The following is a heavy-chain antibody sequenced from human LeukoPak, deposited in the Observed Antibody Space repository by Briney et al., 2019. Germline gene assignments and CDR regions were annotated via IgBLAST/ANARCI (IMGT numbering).Heavy chain of an antibody. CDR3: ATVTVVNPTGVFDY. V-gene: IGHV1-69*13. CDR1: GGTFSSYA. J-gene: IGHJ4*02. D-gene: IGHD4-23*01. CDR2: IIPIFGTA. Sequence: SVKVSCKASGGTFSSYAISWVRQAPGQGLEWMGGIIPIFGTANYAQKFQGRVTITADESTSTAYMEPSSLRSEDTAVYYCATVTVVNPTGVFDYWGQGTLVTVSS.